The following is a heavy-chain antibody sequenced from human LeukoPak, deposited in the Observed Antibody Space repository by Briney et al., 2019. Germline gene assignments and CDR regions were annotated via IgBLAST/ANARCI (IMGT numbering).Heavy chain of an antibody. Sequence: GGSLRLSCAASGFTFSSYGMHWVRQAPGKGLEWVAVIWYDGSNKYYADSVKGRFTISRDNSKNTLFLQMNSLRAEDTAVYYCVKNNGGYFDYWGQGTLVTVSS. J-gene: IGHJ4*02. CDR3: VKNNGGYFDY. CDR1: GFTFSSYG. D-gene: IGHD1-20*01. CDR2: IWYDGSNK. V-gene: IGHV3-33*06.